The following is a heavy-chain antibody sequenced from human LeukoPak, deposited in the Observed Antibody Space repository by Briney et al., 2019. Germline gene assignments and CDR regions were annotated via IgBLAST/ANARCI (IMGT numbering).Heavy chain of an antibody. V-gene: IGHV4-34*01. CDR2: INHSGST. J-gene: IGHJ4*02. D-gene: IGHD6-25*01. CDR3: ARKRLRSFDY. CDR1: GGSFSGYY. Sequence: SETLSLTCAVYGGSFSGYYRSWIRQPPGKGLEWIGEINHSGSTNYNPSLKSRVTISVDTSKNQFSLKLSSVTAADTAVYYCARKRLRSFDYWGQGTLVTVSS.